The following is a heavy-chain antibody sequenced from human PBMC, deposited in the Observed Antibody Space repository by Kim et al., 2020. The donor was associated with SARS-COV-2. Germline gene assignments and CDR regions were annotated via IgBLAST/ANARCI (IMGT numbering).Heavy chain of an antibody. Sequence: SRVTISVDTSKNQFSLKLSSVTAADTAVYYCARDRVVGLVPPYYYYGMDVWGQGTTVTVSS. CDR3: ARDRVVGLVPPYYYYGMDV. V-gene: IGHV4-59*01. J-gene: IGHJ6*02. D-gene: IGHD6-19*01.